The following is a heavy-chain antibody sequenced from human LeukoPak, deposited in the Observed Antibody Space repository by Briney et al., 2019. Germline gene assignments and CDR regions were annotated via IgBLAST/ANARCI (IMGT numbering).Heavy chain of an antibody. CDR1: GYTFTGYY. D-gene: IGHD6-25*01. V-gene: IGHV1-2*02. CDR2: INPNTGAT. J-gene: IGHJ4*02. CDR3: VTLLSNAAFDY. Sequence: GASVKVSCKASGYTFTGYYMHWVRQAPGQGLKWMGWINPNTGATNYAQKFQGRVTMTTDTSISTAYMELSRLRSDDTAVYYCVTLLSNAAFDYWGQGTLDTVSS.